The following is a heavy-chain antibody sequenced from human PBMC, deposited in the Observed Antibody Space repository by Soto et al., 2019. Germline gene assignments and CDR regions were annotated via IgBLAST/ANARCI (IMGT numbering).Heavy chain of an antibody. D-gene: IGHD3-3*01. V-gene: IGHV4-30-2*01. CDR2: IYHSGST. CDR3: AVSNYDFWSGYSNWFDP. CDR1: GGSISSGGYS. Sequence: LSLTCAVSGGSISSGGYSWSRIRQPPGKGLEWIGYIYHSGSTYYNPSLKSRVTISVDRSKNQFSLKLSSVTAADTAVYYCAVSNYDFWSGYSNWFDPWGQGTLVTVSS. J-gene: IGHJ5*02.